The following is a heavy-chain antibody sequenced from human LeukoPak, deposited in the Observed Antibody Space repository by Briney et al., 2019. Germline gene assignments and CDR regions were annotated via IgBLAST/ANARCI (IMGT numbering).Heavy chain of an antibody. CDR2: TYYRSKWYS. J-gene: IGHJ4*02. CDR3: TTRFLEY. CDR1: GDSVSSNSGV. D-gene: IGHD3-10*01. Sequence: SQTLSLTYAISGDSVSSNSGVWNWIRQSPSRGLEWVGRTYYRSKWYSDYAVSVKSRITINPDTSKNQFSLQLNSVTPEDTAVYYCTTRFLEYWGQGNLVTVSS. V-gene: IGHV6-1*01.